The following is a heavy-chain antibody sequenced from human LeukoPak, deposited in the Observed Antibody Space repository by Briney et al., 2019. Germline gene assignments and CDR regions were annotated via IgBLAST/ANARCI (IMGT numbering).Heavy chain of an antibody. CDR1: GYTFTSYG. CDR3: ARGYGTRHSGGYYYYYGMDV. CDR2: TSAYNGNT. Sequence: ASVKVSCKASGYTFTSYGISWVRQAPGQGLEWMGWTSAYNGNTNYAQKLQGRVTMTTDTSTSTAYMELRSLRSDDTAVYYCARGYGTRHSGGYYYYYGMDVWGQGTTVTVSS. J-gene: IGHJ6*02. D-gene: IGHD3-10*01. V-gene: IGHV1-18*01.